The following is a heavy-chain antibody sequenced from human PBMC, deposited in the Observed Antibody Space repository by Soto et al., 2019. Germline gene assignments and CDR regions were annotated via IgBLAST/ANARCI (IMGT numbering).Heavy chain of an antibody. CDR1: GFTFSSYS. J-gene: IGHJ4*02. D-gene: IGHD2-2*01. CDR3: ARDRGQFAEWVAQLASGFDY. CDR2: ISSSSSTI. Sequence: EVQLVESGGGLVQPGGSLRLSCAASGFTFSSYSMNWVRQAPGKGLEWVSYISSSSSTIYYADSVKGRFTISRDNAKNSLYLQMNSLRDEDTAVYYCARDRGQFAEWVAQLASGFDYWGQGTLVTVSS. V-gene: IGHV3-48*02.